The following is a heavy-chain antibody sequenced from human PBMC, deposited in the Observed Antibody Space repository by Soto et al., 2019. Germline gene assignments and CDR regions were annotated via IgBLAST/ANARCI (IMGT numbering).Heavy chain of an antibody. V-gene: IGHV4-59*01. CDR3: ARDKRGSSFMDF. CDR2: ISHSGNT. D-gene: IGHD6-13*01. J-gene: IGHJ6*02. CDR1: GGSTTDDY. Sequence: PSETLSLTCSFSGGSTTDDYWNWIRQPPGKGLEWIAYISHSGNTHYNPSLKGRVTISVDTSQNQLSLKLSPVTAADTAVYYCARDKRGSSFMDFWGQGTTVTVSS.